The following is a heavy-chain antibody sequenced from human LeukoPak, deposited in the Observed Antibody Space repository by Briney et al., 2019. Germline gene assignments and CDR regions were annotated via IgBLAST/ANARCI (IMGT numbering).Heavy chain of an antibody. Sequence: ASVKVSCKASGYTFTSYDINWVRQATGQGLEWMGRINPSGGSTSCAQKLQGRVAMTRDMSTSTVYMELSSLRSEDTAVYYCAREGTITYAFDIWGQGTMVTVSS. CDR1: GYTFTSYD. J-gene: IGHJ3*02. CDR2: INPSGGST. CDR3: AREGTITYAFDI. V-gene: IGHV1-46*01. D-gene: IGHD5-24*01.